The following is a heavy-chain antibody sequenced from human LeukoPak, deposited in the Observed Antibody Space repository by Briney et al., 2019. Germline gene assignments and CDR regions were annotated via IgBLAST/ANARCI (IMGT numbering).Heavy chain of an antibody. CDR2: IYYSGST. CDR3: ARRLGSSWPNWFDP. Sequence: SETLSLTCTVSGGSISSYYWSWIRQPPGKGLEWIGYIYYSGSTNYNPSLKSRVTISVDTSKNQFSLKLSSVTAADTAAYYCARRLGSSWPNWFDPWGQGTLVTVSS. CDR1: GGSISSYY. V-gene: IGHV4-59*01. J-gene: IGHJ5*02. D-gene: IGHD6-13*01.